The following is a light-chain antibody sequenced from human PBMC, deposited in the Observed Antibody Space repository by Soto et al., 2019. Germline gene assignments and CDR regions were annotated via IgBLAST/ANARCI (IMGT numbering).Light chain of an antibody. J-gene: IGKJ1*01. CDR1: QGISSA. CDR3: QQFNSYPWT. CDR2: DAS. Sequence: AIQLTQSPSSLSASVGDRVIITCRASQGISSALAWYHQKPGKAPKLLIFDASTLKGGVPSRFSGSGSGTEFTLTISSLQPEDFATYYCQQFNSYPWTFGQGTKVEIK. V-gene: IGKV1-13*02.